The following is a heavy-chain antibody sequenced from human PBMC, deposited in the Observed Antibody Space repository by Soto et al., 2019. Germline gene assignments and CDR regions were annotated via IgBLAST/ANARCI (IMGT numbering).Heavy chain of an antibody. CDR1: GFTFSSYW. Sequence: GGSLRLSCAASGFTFSSYWMHWVRQAPGKGLVWVSRINSDGSSTSYADSVKGRFTISRDNAKNTLYLQMNSLRAEDTAVYYCAVTAMGSYYFDYWGQATLVTVSS. V-gene: IGHV3-74*01. D-gene: IGHD5-18*01. CDR3: AVTAMGSYYFDY. J-gene: IGHJ4*02. CDR2: INSDGSST.